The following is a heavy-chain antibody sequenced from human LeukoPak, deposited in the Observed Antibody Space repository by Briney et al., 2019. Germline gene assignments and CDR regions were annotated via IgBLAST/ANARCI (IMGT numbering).Heavy chain of an antibody. Sequence: ASVKVSCKATGYTFTSYAMHWVRQAPGQRLEWMGWINAGNGNTKYSQKFQGRVTITRDTSASTAYMELSSLRSEDTAVYYCARTTLLYDYVLFDYWGQGTLVTVSS. CDR1: GYTFTSYA. D-gene: IGHD3-16*01. V-gene: IGHV1-3*01. CDR2: INAGNGNT. CDR3: ARTTLLYDYVLFDY. J-gene: IGHJ4*02.